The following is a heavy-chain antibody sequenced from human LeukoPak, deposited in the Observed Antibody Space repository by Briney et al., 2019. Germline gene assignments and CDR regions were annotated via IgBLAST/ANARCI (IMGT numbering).Heavy chain of an antibody. CDR3: ARDNDPNPVDY. V-gene: IGHV3-7*01. CDR1: GFTFSSYW. D-gene: IGHD1-1*01. J-gene: IGHJ4*02. CDR2: VKQDGSEK. Sequence: GGSLRLSCAASGFTFSSYWMSWVRQAPGKGLEWVANVKQDGSEKYYVDSVKGRFTISRDNAKNSLYLQMNSLRVEDTAVYYCARDNDPNPVDYWGQGTLVTVSS.